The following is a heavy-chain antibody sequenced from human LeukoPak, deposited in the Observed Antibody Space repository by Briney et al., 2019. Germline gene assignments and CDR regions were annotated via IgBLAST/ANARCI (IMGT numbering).Heavy chain of an antibody. CDR3: ARNGSYGKIDY. CDR2: INSDGSST. V-gene: IGHV3-74*01. D-gene: IGHD5-18*01. Sequence: GGSLRLSCAASGFTFSSYWMHWVRQAPGKGLVWVSRINSDGSSTSYADSVKGRFTISRDNAKNTLYLQMNSLRAEDTAVYFCARNGSYGKIDYWGQGTLVTVSS. CDR1: GFTFSSYW. J-gene: IGHJ4*02.